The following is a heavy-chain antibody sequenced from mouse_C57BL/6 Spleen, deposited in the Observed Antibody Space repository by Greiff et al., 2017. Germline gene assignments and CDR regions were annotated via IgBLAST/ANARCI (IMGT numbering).Heavy chain of an antibody. D-gene: IGHD1-1*01. CDR2: IYPGSGST. CDR3: ARALYYGSSWWFAY. Sequence: VQLQESGAELVKPGASVKMSCKASGYTFTSYWITWVKQRPGQGLEWIGDIYPGSGSTNYNEKFKSKATLTVDTSSSTAYMQLSSLTSEDSAVYYGARALYYGSSWWFAYWGQGTLVTVSA. CDR1: GYTFTSYW. V-gene: IGHV1-55*01. J-gene: IGHJ3*01.